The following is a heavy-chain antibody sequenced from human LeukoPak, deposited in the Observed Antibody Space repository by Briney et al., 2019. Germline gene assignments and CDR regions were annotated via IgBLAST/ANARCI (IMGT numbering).Heavy chain of an antibody. Sequence: AASVKVSCKASGYSFTNHYMHWVRQAPGQGLEWMGFINPRGTSTIYAEKFQGRIIMTRDMSTTTDYMELSSLKSDDTAVYYCARDNSIHERGWWFDPWGQGTLVTVSS. CDR1: GYSFTNHY. CDR3: ARDNSIHERGWWFDP. V-gene: IGHV1-46*01. J-gene: IGHJ5*02. D-gene: IGHD4-23*01. CDR2: INPRGTST.